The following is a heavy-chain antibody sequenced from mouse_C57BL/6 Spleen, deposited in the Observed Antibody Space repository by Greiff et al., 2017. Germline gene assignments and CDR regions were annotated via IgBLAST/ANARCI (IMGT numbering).Heavy chain of an antibody. Sequence: QVQLQQPGAELVKPGASVKMSCKASGYTFTSYWITWVKQRPGQGLEWIGDIYPGSGSTNYNETFKSKATLTVDTSSSTAYMQLSSLTSEDSAVYYCARSYYYGSSWRYFDYWGQGTTLTVSS. J-gene: IGHJ2*01. CDR1: GYTFTSYW. CDR3: ARSYYYGSSWRYFDY. V-gene: IGHV1-55*01. CDR2: IYPGSGST. D-gene: IGHD1-1*01.